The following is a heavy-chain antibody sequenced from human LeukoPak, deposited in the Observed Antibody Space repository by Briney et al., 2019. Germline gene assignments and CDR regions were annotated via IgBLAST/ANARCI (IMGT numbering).Heavy chain of an antibody. J-gene: IGHJ4*02. D-gene: IGHD3-9*01. Sequence: PGGSLRLSCAASGFTFNTFNMTWVRQAPGKGLEWVSSITSGGDYIYYADSVKGRFTTSRDNAKNSLSLQLNSLRVEDTAVYYCARGHYDVLAASYKWTPDYCGQGTLVTVSS. CDR2: ITSGGDYI. CDR3: ARGHYDVLAASYKWTPDY. CDR1: GFTFNTFN. V-gene: IGHV3-21*01.